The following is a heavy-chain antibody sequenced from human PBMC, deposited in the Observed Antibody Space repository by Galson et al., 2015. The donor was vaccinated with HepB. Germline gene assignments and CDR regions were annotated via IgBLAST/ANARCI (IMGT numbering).Heavy chain of an antibody. J-gene: IGHJ5*02. Sequence: SLRLSCAASGFTFSSYWMNWVRQAPGKGLEWVANIKQEGGEKYYVDSVKGRFTISRDNAKNSLYLQMNSLRAEDTAVYYCAREYCSSTTCFGNWFDPWGQGTLVTVSS. CDR3: AREYCSSTTCFGNWFDP. CDR2: IKQEGGEK. V-gene: IGHV3-7*01. D-gene: IGHD2-2*01. CDR1: GFTFSSYW.